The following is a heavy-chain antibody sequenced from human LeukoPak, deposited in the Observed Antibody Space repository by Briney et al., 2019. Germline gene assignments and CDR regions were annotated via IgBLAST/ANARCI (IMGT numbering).Heavy chain of an antibody. D-gene: IGHD1-1*01. J-gene: IGHJ4*02. V-gene: IGHV3-21*01. CDR3: TTISD. Sequence: GGSLRLSCAATGFTFSDYSMNWVRQAPGKGLEWVSSISGSSGYIYYADSVRGRFTVSRDNAKNSLYLQMNSLRAEDTAVYYCTTISDWGQGTLVTVSS. CDR2: ISGSSGYI. CDR1: GFTFSDYS.